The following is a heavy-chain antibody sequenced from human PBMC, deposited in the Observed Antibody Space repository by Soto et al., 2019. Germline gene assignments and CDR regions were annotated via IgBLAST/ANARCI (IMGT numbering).Heavy chain of an antibody. J-gene: IGHJ4*02. D-gene: IGHD3-3*01. V-gene: IGHV4-39*01. CDR3: ARLSTYYDFWSGRIDY. CDR1: GGSISSSSYY. Sequence: SETLSLTCTVSGGSISSSSYYWGWIRQPPGKGLEWIGSIYYSGSTYYNPSLKSRVTISVDTSKNQFSLKLSSVTAADTAVYYCARLSTYYDFWSGRIDYWGQGTLVTVSS. CDR2: IYYSGST.